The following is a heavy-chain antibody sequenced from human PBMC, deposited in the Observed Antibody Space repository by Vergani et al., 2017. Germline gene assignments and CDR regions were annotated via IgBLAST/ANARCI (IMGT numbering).Heavy chain of an antibody. D-gene: IGHD3-10*01. CDR1: GYTFTGYY. J-gene: IGHJ4*02. Sequence: QVQLVQSGAEVKKPGASVKVSCKASGYTFTGYYMHWVRHAPGQGREWMGWINPNSGGTNYAQKFQGRVTMTRDTSISTAYMELSRLRSDDTAVYYCARSGPLMRGQYYYGSGSYYPFDYWGQGTLVTVSS. V-gene: IGHV1-2*02. CDR3: ARSGPLMRGQYYYGSGSYYPFDY. CDR2: INPNSGGT.